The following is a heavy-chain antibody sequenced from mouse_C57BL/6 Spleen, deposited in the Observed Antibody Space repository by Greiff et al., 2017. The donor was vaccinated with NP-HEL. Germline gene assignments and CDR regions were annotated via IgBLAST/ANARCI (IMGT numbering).Heavy chain of an antibody. CDR2: INPSSGYT. CDR1: GYTFTSYT. J-gene: IGHJ4*01. V-gene: IGHV1-4*01. D-gene: IGHD1-1*01. Sequence: VQLQQSGAELARPGASVKMSCKASGYTFTSYTMHWVKQRPGQGLEWIGYINPSSGYTKYNQKFKDKATLTADKSSNTAYMQLSSLTSEDSAVYYCARSGTTVVMDYWGQGTSVTVSS. CDR3: ARSGTTVVMDY.